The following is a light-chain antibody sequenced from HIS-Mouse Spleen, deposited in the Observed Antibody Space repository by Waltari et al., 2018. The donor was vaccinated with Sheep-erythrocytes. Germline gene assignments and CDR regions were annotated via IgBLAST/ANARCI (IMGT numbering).Light chain of an antibody. J-gene: IGLJ3*02. Sequence: QSALTQPASVSGSPGQSVTLSCTGLSSAVGRYNFVFWYQQDPGKAPKLMIYEGSKRPSGVSNRFSGSKSGNTASLTISGLQAEDEADYYCCSYAGSSTWVFGGGTKLTVL. CDR1: SSAVGRYNF. CDR3: CSYAGSSTWV. V-gene: IGLV2-23*01. CDR2: EGS.